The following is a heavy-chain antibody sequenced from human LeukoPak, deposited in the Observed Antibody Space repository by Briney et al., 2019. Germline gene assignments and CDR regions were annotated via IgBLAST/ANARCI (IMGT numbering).Heavy chain of an antibody. J-gene: IGHJ2*01. Sequence: SVKVSCKTSGGTFSSYAISWVRQAPGQGLEWMGGIIPIFGTASYAQKFQGRVTITTDESTSTAYMELSSLRSEDTAVYYCARGPAGMVRGVMFWYFDLWGRGTLVTVSS. D-gene: IGHD3-10*01. CDR1: GGTFSSYA. V-gene: IGHV1-69*05. CDR2: IIPIFGTA. CDR3: ARGPAGMVRGVMFWYFDL.